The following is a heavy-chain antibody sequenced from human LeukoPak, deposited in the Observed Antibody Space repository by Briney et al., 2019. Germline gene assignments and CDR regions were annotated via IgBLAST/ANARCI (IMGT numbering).Heavy chain of an antibody. J-gene: IGHJ6*03. CDR2: ISSDGSST. CDR1: GFTFSSYW. V-gene: IGHV3-74*01. D-gene: IGHD6-19*01. Sequence: GGSLRLSCEASGFTFSSYWMHWVRQAPGKGLVWVSCISSDGSSTNYADSVKGRFTISRDNSKNTLYLQMNSLRAEDTAVYYCAKGGIAVASTSYYYYMDVWGKGTTVTSSS. CDR3: AKGGIAVASTSYYYYMDV.